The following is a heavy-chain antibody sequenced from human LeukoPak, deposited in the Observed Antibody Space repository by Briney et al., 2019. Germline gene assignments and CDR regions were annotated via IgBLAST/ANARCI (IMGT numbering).Heavy chain of an antibody. V-gene: IGHV1-18*01. CDR1: GYTFTSYG. CDR2: VSAYNGNT. D-gene: IGHD6-19*01. Sequence: ASVKVSCKASGYTFTSYGISWVRQAPGQGLEWIGWVSAYNGNTNYAQKLQGRVTMTTDTSTSTAYMELRSLRSGDTAVYYCARASIRGWHNNFDYWGQGTLVTVSS. CDR3: ARASIRGWHNNFDY. J-gene: IGHJ4*02.